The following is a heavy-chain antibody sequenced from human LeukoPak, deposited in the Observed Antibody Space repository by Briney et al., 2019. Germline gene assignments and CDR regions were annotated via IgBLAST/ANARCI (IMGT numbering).Heavy chain of an antibody. D-gene: IGHD6-6*01. Sequence: PGGSLRLSCAASGFTSSSYDMHWVRQATGKGLEWVSAIGTAGDTYYPGSVKGRFTISRENAKNSLYLQMNSLRAGDTAVYYCAREATASSSYYWYFDLWGRGTLVTVSS. CDR1: GFTSSSYD. CDR2: IGTAGDT. J-gene: IGHJ2*01. CDR3: AREATASSSYYWYFDL. V-gene: IGHV3-13*01.